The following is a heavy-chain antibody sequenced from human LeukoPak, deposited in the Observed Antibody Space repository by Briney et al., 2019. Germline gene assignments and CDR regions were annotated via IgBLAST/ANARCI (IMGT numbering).Heavy chain of an antibody. V-gene: IGHV3-74*01. Sequence: GGSLRLSCAASGFSFSNYWMHWVRQAPGKGLAWVSRIQTDGSRTNYADSVKGRFTISRDNSKNTLYLQMNSLRAEDTAVYYCAKDGPYYYDSSGFNHWGQGTLVTVSS. CDR2: IQTDGSRT. CDR3: AKDGPYYYDSSGFNH. J-gene: IGHJ4*02. D-gene: IGHD3-22*01. CDR1: GFSFSNYW.